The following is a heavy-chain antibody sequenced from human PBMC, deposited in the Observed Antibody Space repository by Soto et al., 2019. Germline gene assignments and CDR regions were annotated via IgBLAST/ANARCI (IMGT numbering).Heavy chain of an antibody. V-gene: IGHV1-69*13. CDR3: ARYDANLYYYDRSGPHAFDI. CDR1: GGTFSSYA. CDR2: IIPIFGTA. J-gene: IGHJ3*02. Sequence: ASVKVSCKASGGTFSSYAISWVRQAPGQGLEWMGGIIPIFGTANYAQKFQGRVTITADESTSTAYMELSSLRSEDTAVYYCARYDANLYYYDRSGPHAFDIWGQGTMATVSS. D-gene: IGHD3-22*01.